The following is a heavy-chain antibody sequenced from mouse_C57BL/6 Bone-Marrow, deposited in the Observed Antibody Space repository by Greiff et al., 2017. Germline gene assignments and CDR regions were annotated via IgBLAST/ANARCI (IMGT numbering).Heavy chain of an antibody. CDR1: GYSFTGYY. J-gene: IGHJ4*01. D-gene: IGHD1-1*01. Sequence: VQLQQSGPELVKPGASVKISCKASGYSFTGYYMNWVKQSPEKSLEWIGESNPSTGGTTYNQKFKAKATLTVDKSSSTAYMQLKSLTSEDSAVYYCAREAFTTVVAKDYAMDYWGQGTSVTVSS. CDR3: AREAFTTVVAKDYAMDY. V-gene: IGHV1-42*01. CDR2: SNPSTGGT.